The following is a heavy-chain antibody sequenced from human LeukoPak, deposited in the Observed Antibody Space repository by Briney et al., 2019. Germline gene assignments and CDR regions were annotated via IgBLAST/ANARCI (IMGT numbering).Heavy chain of an antibody. V-gene: IGHV4-4*07. J-gene: IGHJ6*02. CDR3: ARYYDYVWGSRAYGMDV. D-gene: IGHD3-16*01. Sequence: SETLSLTCTVSGGSISSYYWSWIRQPAGKGLEWIGRIHSSGSTNYSPSLKSRVTLSVDTSNNQVSLILTSVTAADTAVYYCARYYDYVWGSRAYGMDVWGQGTTVTVSS. CDR1: GGSISSYY. CDR2: IHSSGST.